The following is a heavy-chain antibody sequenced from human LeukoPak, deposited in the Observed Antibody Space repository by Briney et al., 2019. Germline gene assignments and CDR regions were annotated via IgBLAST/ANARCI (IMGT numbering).Heavy chain of an antibody. J-gene: IGHJ6*03. Sequence: PGGSLRLSCAASGFTFSSHNMNWVRQAPGRGLEWISYITTGSSTIKYADSVKGRFTISRDNTKSSLYLQMNSLRAGDTAVYYCARDRGAVGGLLSYHFYYMDVWGKGTPVTVS. CDR2: ITTGSSTI. D-gene: IGHD3-16*01. V-gene: IGHV3-48*01. CDR1: GFTFSSHN. CDR3: ARDRGAVGGLLSYHFYYMDV.